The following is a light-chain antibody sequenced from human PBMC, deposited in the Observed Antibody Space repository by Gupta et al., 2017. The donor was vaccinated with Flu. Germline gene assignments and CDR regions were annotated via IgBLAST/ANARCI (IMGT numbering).Light chain of an antibody. V-gene: IGKV2-30*01. Sequence: PVTLGQPAYISCRSSQSLVYNNGINYLNWFQQRPGQSPRRIIYEVSKRDCGVPDRFSGSGSGTDFTLKSSRGEAEDVGVYYGMRGKHPWTFGQGTRLEI. CDR3: MRGKHPWT. CDR1: QSLVYNNGINY. J-gene: IGKJ2*02. CDR2: EVS.